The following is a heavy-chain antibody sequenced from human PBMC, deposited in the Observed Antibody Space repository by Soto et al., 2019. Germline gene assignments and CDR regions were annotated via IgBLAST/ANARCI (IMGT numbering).Heavy chain of an antibody. CDR1: RGSISASDYY. J-gene: IGHJ6*02. V-gene: IGHV4-30-4*01. CDR2: IDYSGST. Sequence: PSETLSLTGTVSRGSISASDYYWNWIHQSPRQGLEWIASIDYSGSTYCNRSLKSRVVISADTSKNLFSLNLRSVTAADTALYFCARDGPYYYGFEVGRQGTTVTVSS. CDR3: ARDGPYYYGFEV.